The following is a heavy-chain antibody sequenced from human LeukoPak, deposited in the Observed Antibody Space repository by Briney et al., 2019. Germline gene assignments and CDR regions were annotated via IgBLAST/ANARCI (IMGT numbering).Heavy chain of an antibody. CDR2: INPNSRGT. CDR3: ARGNLDCGGDCYDY. Sequence: GASVKVSCKASGYTFTDYHMHWVRQAPGQGLEWVGRINPNSRGTYFAQKFQGRVTMTRDTSISTAYMELSRLRSDDTAVYYCARGNLDCGGDCYDYWGQGTLVTVSS. D-gene: IGHD2-21*01. V-gene: IGHV1-2*06. CDR1: GYTFTDYH. J-gene: IGHJ4*02.